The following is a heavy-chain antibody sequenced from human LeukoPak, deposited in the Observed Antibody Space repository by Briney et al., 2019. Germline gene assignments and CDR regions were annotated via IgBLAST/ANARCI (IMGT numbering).Heavy chain of an antibody. CDR2: ISHDGNDQ. V-gene: IGHV3-30*04. CDR1: GFTFSTYE. J-gene: IGHJ1*01. D-gene: IGHD3-22*01. CDR3: AKRRGWYDTSGPFQT. Sequence: PGGSLRLSCAASGFTFSTYEMHWVRQAPGKGLEWVAVISHDGNDQYYADSVKGRVTISRDNSKNTLSLRVNNLSVDDAAIYYCAKRRGWYDTSGPFQTWGQGTQVTVSS.